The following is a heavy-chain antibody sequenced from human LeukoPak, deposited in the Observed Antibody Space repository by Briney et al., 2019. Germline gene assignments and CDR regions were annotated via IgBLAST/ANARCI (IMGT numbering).Heavy chain of an antibody. CDR3: ARGDCSSTSCRPYYYYMDV. Sequence: SETLSLTCTVSGGSISSSSYYWGWIRQPPEKGLEWIGSIYYSGSTYYNPSLKSRVTISVDTSKNQFSLKLSSVTAADTAVYYCARGDCSSTSCRPYYYYMDVWGKGTTVTVSS. CDR1: GGSISSSSYY. J-gene: IGHJ6*03. CDR2: IYYSGST. D-gene: IGHD2-2*01. V-gene: IGHV4-39*01.